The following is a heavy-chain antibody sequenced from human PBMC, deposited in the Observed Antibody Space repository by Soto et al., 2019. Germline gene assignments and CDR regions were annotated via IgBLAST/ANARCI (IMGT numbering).Heavy chain of an antibody. CDR2: IIPIFGTA. CDR3: AREFDMMGYFQD. CDR1: GGTFSSYA. V-gene: IGHV1-69*13. J-gene: IGHJ1*01. Sequence: ASVKVSCKASGGTFSSYAISWVRQAPGQGLEWMGGIIPIFGTANYAQKFQGRVTITADESTSTAYMELSSLRSEDTAVYYCAREFDMMGYFQDWGQGTLVTVPQ. D-gene: IGHD3-9*01.